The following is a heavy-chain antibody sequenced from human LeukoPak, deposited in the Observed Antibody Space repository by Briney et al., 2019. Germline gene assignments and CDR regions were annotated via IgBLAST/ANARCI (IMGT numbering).Heavy chain of an antibody. V-gene: IGHV1-2*02. D-gene: IGHD3-3*01. Sequence: SVKVSCKASGYTFTGYYIPWVRQAPGQGLEWMGFINPNTGGTSYAQKFQARVTMTRDTSISTAYMELSGLRSDDTAVYYCARRYDFWSGYPTAFDYWGQGTLVTVSS. J-gene: IGHJ4*02. CDR3: ARRYDFWSGYPTAFDY. CDR2: INPNTGGT. CDR1: GYTFTGYY.